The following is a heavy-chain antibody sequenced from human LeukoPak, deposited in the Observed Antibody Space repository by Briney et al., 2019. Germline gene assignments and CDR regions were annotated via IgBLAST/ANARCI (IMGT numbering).Heavy chain of an antibody. J-gene: IGHJ4*02. CDR3: ARGPYYYDSSGYYPA. CDR1: GGSISSGDYY. V-gene: IGHV4-30-4*01. Sequence: PSQTLSLTCTVSGGSISSGDYYWSWIRQPPGKGLEWIGYIYYSGSTYYNPSLKSRVTISVDTSKIQFSLKLSSVTAADTAVYYCARGPYYYDSSGYYPAWGQGTLVTVSS. D-gene: IGHD3-22*01. CDR2: IYYSGST.